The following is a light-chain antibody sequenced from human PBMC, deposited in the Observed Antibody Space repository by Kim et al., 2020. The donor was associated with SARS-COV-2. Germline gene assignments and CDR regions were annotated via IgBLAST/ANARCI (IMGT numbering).Light chain of an antibody. CDR2: AAS. J-gene: IGKJ2*01. CDR1: QSISSY. Sequence: SASVGDSVTITGRASQSISSYLNWYQQKPGKAPKLLIYAASSLQSGVPSRFSGSGSGTDFTLTISSLQPEDFATYYCQQSYSTPHTFGQGTKLEI. CDR3: QQSYSTPHT. V-gene: IGKV1-39*01.